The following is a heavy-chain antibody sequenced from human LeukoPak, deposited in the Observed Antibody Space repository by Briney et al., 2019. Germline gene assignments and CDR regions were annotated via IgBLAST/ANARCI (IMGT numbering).Heavy chain of an antibody. CDR1: GYSFTDSY. Sequence: ASVKVSCKASGYSFTDSYMHWVRQAPGQGLEWMGWIDPDSGGTNFAQKFQGRVTMTRDTSISTAYMELSRLRSDDTAVYYCASPFYYDSSAYRYWGQGTLVTVSS. V-gene: IGHV1-2*02. CDR2: IDPDSGGT. D-gene: IGHD3-22*01. CDR3: ASPFYYDSSAYRY. J-gene: IGHJ4*02.